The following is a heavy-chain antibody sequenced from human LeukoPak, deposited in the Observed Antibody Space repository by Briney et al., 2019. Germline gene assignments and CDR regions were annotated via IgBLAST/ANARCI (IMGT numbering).Heavy chain of an antibody. CDR3: ARYSYYDFWSGYPYFDY. D-gene: IGHD3-3*01. Sequence: GGSLRLSCAASGFTFSSYAMHWVRQAPGKGLEWEALISNDGSSTYYADSVKGRFTISRDNSKNTLYVQMNSLRGEDTAVYYCARYSYYDFWSGYPYFDYWGQGTLVTVSS. CDR1: GFTFSSYA. J-gene: IGHJ4*02. V-gene: IGHV3-30-3*01. CDR2: ISNDGSST.